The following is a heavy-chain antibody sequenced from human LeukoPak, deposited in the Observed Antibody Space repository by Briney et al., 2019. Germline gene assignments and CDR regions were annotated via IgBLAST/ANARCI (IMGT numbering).Heavy chain of an antibody. CDR1: GFTFDDYA. V-gene: IGHV3-33*08. CDR2: IWYDGSNK. CDR3: ARDGSNYGFDYMDV. Sequence: PGGSLRLSCAASGFTFDDYAMHWVRQAPGKGLEWVAVIWYDGSNKYYADSVKGRFTISRDNSKNTLYLQMNSLRAEDTAVYYCARDGSNYGFDYMDVWGKGTTVTVSS. D-gene: IGHD4-11*01. J-gene: IGHJ6*03.